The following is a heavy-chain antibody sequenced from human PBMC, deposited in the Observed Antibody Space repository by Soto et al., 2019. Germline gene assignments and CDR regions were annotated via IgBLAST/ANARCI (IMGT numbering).Heavy chain of an antibody. CDR2: TYYRSNWRH. J-gene: IGHJ4*02. D-gene: IGHD4-4*01. Sequence: SQTLSLTCAISGDSVSSNTAAWNWIRSSPSRGLEWLGRTYYRSNWRHDYAVSVKSRITVNPDTSKNHFSLKLNSVSAADTAVYYCVRDRSNSPDYFDCWGRGTLVTVSS. CDR3: VRDRSNSPDYFDC. V-gene: IGHV6-1*01. CDR1: GDSVSSNTAA.